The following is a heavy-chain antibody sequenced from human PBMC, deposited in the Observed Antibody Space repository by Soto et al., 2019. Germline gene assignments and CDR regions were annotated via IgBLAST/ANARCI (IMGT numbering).Heavy chain of an antibody. CDR2: IYYSGST. CDR1: GVSISSIKYY. D-gene: IGHD3-9*01. CDR3: ARSPSRQYFDWIPDFDY. Sequence: SETLSLTCTVSGVSISSIKYYWSWIRQPPGKGLEWIGSIYYSGSTYYNPSLKSRVTISVDTSKSQFSLNLRSVTAVDAAVYYCARSPSRQYFDWIPDFDYWGQGALVTVSS. V-gene: IGHV4-39*01. J-gene: IGHJ4*02.